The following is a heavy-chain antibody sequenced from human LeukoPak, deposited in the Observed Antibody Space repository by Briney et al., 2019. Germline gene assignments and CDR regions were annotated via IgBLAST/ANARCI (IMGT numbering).Heavy chain of an antibody. D-gene: IGHD6-13*01. J-gene: IGHJ4*02. CDR3: ARHGPYSSSWYDY. CDR2: IYHDGST. Sequence: SETLSLTCAVSGGSISSNNWWIWVRQSPEKGLEWIGEIYHDGSTNYNPSLKSRVTISMDKSKNQLSLKLNFVTAADTAVYYCARHGPYSSSWYDYWGQGTLVTVSS. CDR1: GGSISSNNW. V-gene: IGHV4-4*02.